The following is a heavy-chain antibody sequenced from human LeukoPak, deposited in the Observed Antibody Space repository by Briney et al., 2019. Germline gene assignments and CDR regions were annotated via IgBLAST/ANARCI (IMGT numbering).Heavy chain of an antibody. J-gene: IGHJ3*02. CDR3: ARSVVGATWGLNDAFDI. V-gene: IGHV4-4*07. D-gene: IGHD1-26*01. CDR1: GGSISSYY. CDR2: IYTSGST. Sequence: KSSETLSLTCTVSGGSISSYYWSWIRQPAGKGLEWIGRIYTSGSTNYNPSLKSRVTMSVDTSKNQFSLKLSSVTAADTAVYYCARSVVGATWGLNDAFDIWGQGTMDTVSS.